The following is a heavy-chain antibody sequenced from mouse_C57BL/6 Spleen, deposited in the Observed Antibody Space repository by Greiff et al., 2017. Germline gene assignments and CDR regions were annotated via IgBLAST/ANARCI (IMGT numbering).Heavy chain of an antibody. CDR3: ARRTTVVDFDY. Sequence: EVQLQQSGPELVKPGASVKISCKASGYTFTDYYMNWVKQSHGKSLEWIGDINPNNGGTSYNQKFKGKATLTVDKSSSTAYMELRSLTSEDSAVYYCARRTTVVDFDYWGQGTTLTVSS. V-gene: IGHV1-26*01. CDR2: INPNNGGT. D-gene: IGHD1-1*01. J-gene: IGHJ2*01. CDR1: GYTFTDYY.